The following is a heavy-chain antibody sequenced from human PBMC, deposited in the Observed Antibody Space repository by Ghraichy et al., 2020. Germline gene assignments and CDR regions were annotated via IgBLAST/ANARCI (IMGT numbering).Heavy chain of an antibody. V-gene: IGHV3-33*01. CDR2: IWYDGSNI. J-gene: IGHJ4*02. CDR1: GFTFRSYA. D-gene: IGHD3-22*01. CDR3: ARETMSHYYDSSGYYYAYFDY. Sequence: LSLTCAASGFTFRSYAMHWVRQAPGKGLEWVAVIWYDGSNIYYADSVKGRFTTSRDNSKNTLYLQMNSLRADDTAVYYCARETMSHYYDSSGYYYAYFDYGGQGTLVTVYS.